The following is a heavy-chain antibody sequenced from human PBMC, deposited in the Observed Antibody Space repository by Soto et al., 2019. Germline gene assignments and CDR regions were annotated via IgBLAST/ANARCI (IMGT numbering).Heavy chain of an antibody. V-gene: IGHV3-30*18. D-gene: IGHD1-26*01. CDR3: VKEMAGSYYSAYHFDY. CDR1: GFTFSSYG. CDR2: ISYDGSQK. Sequence: QVQLVESGGGVVQPGKSLSLSCVASGFTFSSYGMHWVRQAPGKGVEWVALISYDGSQKYFGVSVKGRFTISRDNSKNTLYLEMNSLRGDDTALYYCVKEMAGSYYSAYHFDYWGQGTQVTVSS. J-gene: IGHJ4*02.